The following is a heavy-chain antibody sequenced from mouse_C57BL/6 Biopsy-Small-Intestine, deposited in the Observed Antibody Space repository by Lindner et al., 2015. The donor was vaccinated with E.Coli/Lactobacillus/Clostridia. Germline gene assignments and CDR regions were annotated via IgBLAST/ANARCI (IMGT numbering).Heavy chain of an antibody. CDR2: INPSTGGT. CDR3: ARYYYASSYFDY. Sequence: VQLQESGPDLVKPGASVKISCKTSGYSFTSYYMNWVKQSPEKSLEWIGEINPSTGGTTYNQKFRAKATVTVDKSSSTVYMQLRSLTSEDSAVYFCARYYYASSYFDYWGQGTTLTVSS. CDR1: GYSFTSYY. D-gene: IGHD1-1*01. V-gene: IGHV1-42*01. J-gene: IGHJ2*01.